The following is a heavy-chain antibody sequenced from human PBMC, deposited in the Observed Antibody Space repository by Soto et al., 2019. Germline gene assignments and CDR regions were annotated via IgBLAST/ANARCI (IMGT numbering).Heavy chain of an antibody. D-gene: IGHD3-22*01. V-gene: IGHV1-58*01. CDR3: AAFPGYYYDSSAYYYGWFDP. J-gene: IGHJ5*02. CDR1: GFTFTSSA. CDR2: IVVGSGNT. Sequence: SVKVSCKASGFTFTSSAVQWVRQARGRRLEWIGWIVVGSGNTNYAQKFQERVTITRDMSTSTAYMELSSLRSEDTAVYYCAAFPGYYYDSSAYYYGWFDPWGQGTLVTVSS.